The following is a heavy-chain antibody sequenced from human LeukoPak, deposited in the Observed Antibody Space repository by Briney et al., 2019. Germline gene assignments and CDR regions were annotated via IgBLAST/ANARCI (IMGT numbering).Heavy chain of an antibody. CDR2: ISSSSSTI. CDR3: ARDRGKYSGSYSNYFDY. CDR1: GFTFSSYS. D-gene: IGHD1-26*01. Sequence: PGGSLRLSCAASGFTFSSYSMNWVRQAPGKGLEWVSYISSSSSTIYYADSVKGRFTISRDNAKNSLYLQMNSLRAEDTAVYYCARDRGKYSGSYSNYFDYWGQGTLVTVSS. V-gene: IGHV3-48*01. J-gene: IGHJ4*02.